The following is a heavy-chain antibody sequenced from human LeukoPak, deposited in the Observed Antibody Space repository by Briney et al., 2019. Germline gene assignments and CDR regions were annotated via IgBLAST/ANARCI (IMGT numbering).Heavy chain of an antibody. V-gene: IGHV4-4*07. CDR2: IYTSGST. D-gene: IGHD4-17*01. CDR3: ARDLIYGDYSDYYFDY. Sequence: SETLSLTCTVSGGSISSYYWSWIRQPAGKGLEWIGRIYTSGSTNYNPSLKSRVTMSVDTSKNQFSLKLSSVTAADTAVYYCARDLIYGDYSDYYFDYWGQGTLVTVSS. J-gene: IGHJ4*02. CDR1: GGSISSYY.